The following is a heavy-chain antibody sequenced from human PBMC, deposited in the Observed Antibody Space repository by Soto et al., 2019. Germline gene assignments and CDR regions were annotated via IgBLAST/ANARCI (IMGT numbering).Heavy chain of an antibody. CDR2: ISKSDYT. D-gene: IGHD2-2*01. CDR1: GFAFNNYG. J-gene: IGHJ4*02. CDR3: AREDSIIIPAVSDF. V-gene: IGHV3-21*01. Sequence: PVGSLRLSCTVSGFAFNNYGINWVRQAPGKGLEWVSSISKSDYTYYSDSVKGRFTISRDNAKNSVSLQMNTLRDEDTAVYYCAREDSIIIPAVSDFWGQGTLVTVSS.